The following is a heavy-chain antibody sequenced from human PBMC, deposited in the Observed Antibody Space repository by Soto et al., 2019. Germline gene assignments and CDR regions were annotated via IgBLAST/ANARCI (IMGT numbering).Heavy chain of an antibody. CDR1: GGTFSSYA. Sequence: QVQLVQSGAEVKKPGSSVKVSCKASGGTFSSYAISWVRQAPGQGLEWMGGIIPIFGTANYAQKFQGRVTITADESTSTAYMELSSLRSEDTAVYYCASRTPAYSSSWHQDAFDIWGQGTMVTVSS. CDR3: ASRTPAYSSSWHQDAFDI. V-gene: IGHV1-69*01. J-gene: IGHJ3*02. D-gene: IGHD6-13*01. CDR2: IIPIFGTA.